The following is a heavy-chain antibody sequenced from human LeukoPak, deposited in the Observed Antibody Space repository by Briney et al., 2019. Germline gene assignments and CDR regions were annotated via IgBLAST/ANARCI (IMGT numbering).Heavy chain of an antibody. D-gene: IGHD3-22*01. CDR2: ISGGGGST. J-gene: IGHJ5*02. CDR1: GFTLSNYG. V-gene: IGHV3-23*01. CDR3: ARDPLYDSSGYYYGLDP. Sequence: GGSLRLSCAASGFTLSNYGTSWVRQAPGKGLEWVSSISGGGGSTYFADSVKGRFSISRDNSKNTVDLQMNSLRAEDTAVYYCARDPLYDSSGYYYGLDPWGQGTLVTVSS.